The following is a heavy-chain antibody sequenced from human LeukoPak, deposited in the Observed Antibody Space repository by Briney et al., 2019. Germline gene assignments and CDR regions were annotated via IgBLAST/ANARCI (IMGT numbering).Heavy chain of an antibody. CDR2: ISGNSHHI. CDR1: GFTFSDYS. J-gene: IGHJ4*02. Sequence: GGSLRLSCAASGFTFSDYSMKWVRQAPGKALEWVTSISGNSHHIYYADPVKGRFTISRDNAYRSLYLQMDSLRVEDTAVYYCASGTIVGARGADNWGQGALVTVSS. V-gene: IGHV3-21*01. D-gene: IGHD1-26*01. CDR3: ASGTIVGARGADN.